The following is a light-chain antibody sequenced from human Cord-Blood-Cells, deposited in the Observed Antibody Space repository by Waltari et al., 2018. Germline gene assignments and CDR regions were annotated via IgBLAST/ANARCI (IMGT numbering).Light chain of an antibody. CDR3: QQYNSYSPWT. V-gene: IGKV1-5*03. Sequence: DIQMTQSPSTLSASVGDRVTITCRASQSISSWLHWYQQKPGKAPKLLIYKASSLESGVPSRFSGSGSGTEFTLTISSLQPDDFATYYCQQYNSYSPWTFGQGTKVEIK. CDR1: QSISSW. J-gene: IGKJ1*01. CDR2: KAS.